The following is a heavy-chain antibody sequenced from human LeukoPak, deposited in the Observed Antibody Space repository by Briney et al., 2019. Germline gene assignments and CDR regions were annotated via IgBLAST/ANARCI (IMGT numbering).Heavy chain of an antibody. Sequence: GASVKVSCKASGYTFTNSDINWVRQATGQGLEWMGWMNPDSGNTGYAQNFRGRVTMTRNTSISTAYMELSSLRSEDTAVYYCARYITMVRGGSWFDPWGQGTLVTVSS. J-gene: IGHJ5*02. V-gene: IGHV1-8*01. CDR2: MNPDSGNT. CDR1: GYTFTNSD. CDR3: ARYITMVRGGSWFDP. D-gene: IGHD3-10*01.